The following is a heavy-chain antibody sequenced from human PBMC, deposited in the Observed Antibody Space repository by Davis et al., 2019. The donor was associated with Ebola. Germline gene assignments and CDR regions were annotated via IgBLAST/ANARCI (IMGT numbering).Heavy chain of an antibody. J-gene: IGHJ4*02. V-gene: IGHV3-30*03. Sequence: PGGSLRLSCAASGFTFSSYGMHWTRRTPGKGLEWVAAISNDGRDQYYTDSVRGRFTVSRDNTKNSLFLQMNSLTSDDTAVYNCARGGTTSLDYWGQGNLVTVSS. D-gene: IGHD2/OR15-2a*01. CDR2: ISNDGRDQ. CDR1: GFTFSSYG. CDR3: ARGGTTSLDY.